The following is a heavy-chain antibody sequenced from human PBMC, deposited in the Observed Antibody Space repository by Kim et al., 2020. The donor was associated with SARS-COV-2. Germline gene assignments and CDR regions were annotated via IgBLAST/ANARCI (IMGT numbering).Heavy chain of an antibody. D-gene: IGHD1-26*01. CDR1: GGSISSGGYY. CDR2: IYYSGST. V-gene: IGHV4-31*03. J-gene: IGHJ5*02. CDR3: ARDHGAIVGALLSGWFDP. Sequence: SETLSLTCTVSGGSISSGGYYWSWIRQHPGKGLEWIGYIYYSGSTYYNPSLKSRVTISVDTSKNQFSLKLSSVTAADTAVYYCARDHGAIVGALLSGWFDPWGQGTLVTVSS.